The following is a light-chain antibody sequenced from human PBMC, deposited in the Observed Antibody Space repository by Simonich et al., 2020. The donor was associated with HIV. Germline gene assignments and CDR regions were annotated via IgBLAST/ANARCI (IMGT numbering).Light chain of an antibody. J-gene: IGLJ2*01. CDR3: YSTDSSDNSV. Sequence: SYELTQPPSVSVSPGQTARITCSGDALPKKSASWYQQRSGQAPVLVIYEDSKRPSVIPERFSGSSSGTMATLTIRGAQVEDEADYYCYSTDSSDNSVFGGGTKLTVL. V-gene: IGLV3-10*01. CDR2: EDS. CDR1: ALPKKS.